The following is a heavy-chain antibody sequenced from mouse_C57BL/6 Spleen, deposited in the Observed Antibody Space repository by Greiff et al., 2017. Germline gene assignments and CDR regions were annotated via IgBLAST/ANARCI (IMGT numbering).Heavy chain of an antibody. CDR2: INPNNGGT. CDR1: GYTFTDYN. Sequence: EVQLQQSGPELVKPGASVKMSCKASGYTFTDYNMHWVKQSHGKSLEWIGYINPNNGGTSYNQKFKGKATLTVNKSSSTAYMELRSLTSEDSAVDYCASGGNYDRAWFAYWGQGTLVTVSS. V-gene: IGHV1-22*01. J-gene: IGHJ3*01. CDR3: ASGGNYDRAWFAY. D-gene: IGHD2-4*01.